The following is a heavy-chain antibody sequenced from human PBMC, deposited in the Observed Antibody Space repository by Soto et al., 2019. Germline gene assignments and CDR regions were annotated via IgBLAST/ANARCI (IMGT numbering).Heavy chain of an antibody. CDR3: ARDQLRPGILYSLGVLLPEYGL. J-gene: IGHJ4*02. CDR2: ISVSGNNA. Sequence: GGSLRLSCAASGFAFSTFAMTWVRQAPGKGLEWVAAISVSGNNAYYADSVKGRFTISRDNSQNSVFLQMSSLRADDTTVYYCARDQLRPGILYSLGVLLPEYGLWGQGTLVTVSS. CDR1: GFAFSTFA. V-gene: IGHV3-23*01. D-gene: IGHD3-22*01.